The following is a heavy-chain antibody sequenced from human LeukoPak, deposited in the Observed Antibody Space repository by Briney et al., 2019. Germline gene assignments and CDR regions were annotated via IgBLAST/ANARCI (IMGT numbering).Heavy chain of an antibody. J-gene: IGHJ3*02. Sequence: GGSLRLSCAASGFTFSSYSMNRVRQAPGKGLEWVSSISSSSSYIYYADSVKGRFTISRDNAKNSLYLQMNSLRAEDTAVYYCARLEPLYAFDIWGQGTMVTVSS. CDR1: GFTFSSYS. V-gene: IGHV3-21*01. CDR3: ARLEPLYAFDI. CDR2: ISSSSSYI.